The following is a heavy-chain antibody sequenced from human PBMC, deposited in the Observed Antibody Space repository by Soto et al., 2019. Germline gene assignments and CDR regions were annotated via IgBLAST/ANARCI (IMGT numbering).Heavy chain of an antibody. CDR1: GYTFTGYY. D-gene: IGHD1-1*01. J-gene: IGHJ4*02. CDR2: INPNSGGT. Sequence: ASVKVSCKXSGYTFTGYYMHWVRQARGQGLEWTGWINPNSGGTNYAQKFQGRVTMTRDTSISTAYMELSRLRSDDTAVYYCARVPRNWNPANFDYWGQGTLVTVSS. V-gene: IGHV1-2*02. CDR3: ARVPRNWNPANFDY.